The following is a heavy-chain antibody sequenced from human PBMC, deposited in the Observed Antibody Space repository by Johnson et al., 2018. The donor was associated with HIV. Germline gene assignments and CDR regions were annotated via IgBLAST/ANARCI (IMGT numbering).Heavy chain of an antibody. CDR3: AKDRGGSYRLFGALEI. D-gene: IGHD1-26*01. Sequence: QVQLVESGGGVVQPGRSLRLSCAASGFTFSSYGMHWVRQAPGKGLEWVAVISYDGSNNYYADSVKGRFTISRDNSKNTMYLQMNSLRAEDTAVYYCAKDRGGSYRLFGALEIWGQGTMVTVSS. V-gene: IGHV3-30*18. CDR1: GFTFSSYG. J-gene: IGHJ3*02. CDR2: ISYDGSNN.